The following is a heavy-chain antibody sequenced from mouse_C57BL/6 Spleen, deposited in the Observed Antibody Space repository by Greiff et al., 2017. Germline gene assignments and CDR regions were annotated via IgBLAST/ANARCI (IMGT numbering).Heavy chain of an antibody. CDR3: AREGDYGGFDY. D-gene: IGHD2-4*01. J-gene: IGHJ2*01. CDR1: EFTFSDYY. CDR2: INYDGSST. V-gene: IGHV5-16*01. Sequence: EVMLVESEGGLVQPGSSMKLSCTASEFTFSDYYMAWVRQVPEKGLEWVANINYDGSSTYYLDSLKSRFIISRDNAKNILYLQMSSLKSEDTATYYCAREGDYGGFDYWGQGTTLTVSS.